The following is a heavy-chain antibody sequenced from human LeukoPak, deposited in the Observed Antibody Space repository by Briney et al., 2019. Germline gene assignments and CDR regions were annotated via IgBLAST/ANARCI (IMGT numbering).Heavy chain of an antibody. D-gene: IGHD3-16*01. CDR1: GFTFSSYS. J-gene: IGHJ4*02. CDR2: ISSSSSYI. Sequence: GGSLRLSCAASGFTFSSYSMNWVRQAPGKGLEWVSSISSSSSYIYYADSVKGRFTISRDNAKNSLYLQMNSLRAEDTAVYYCARAVISFGAAVAKGFDCWGQGTLVTVSS. CDR3: ARAVISFGAAVAKGFDC. V-gene: IGHV3-21*04.